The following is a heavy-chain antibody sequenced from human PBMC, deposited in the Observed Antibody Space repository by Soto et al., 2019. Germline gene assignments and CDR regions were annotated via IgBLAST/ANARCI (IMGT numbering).Heavy chain of an antibody. V-gene: IGHV3-48*02. CDR1: GFTFRTYS. Sequence: GGSLRLSSTASGFTFRTYSMDWVRQAPGKGLEWISYITGSSRTIYYADSVKGRFTISRDNAKNSLYLQMNSLRDEDTAVYYCARDSTRGFGMDVWGQGTTVTVSS. J-gene: IGHJ6*02. D-gene: IGHD1-26*01. CDR3: ARDSTRGFGMDV. CDR2: ITGSSRTI.